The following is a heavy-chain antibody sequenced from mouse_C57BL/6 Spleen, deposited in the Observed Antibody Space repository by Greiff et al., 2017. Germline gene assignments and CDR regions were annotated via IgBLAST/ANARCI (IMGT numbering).Heavy chain of an antibody. Sequence: EVQLVESGGDLVKPGGSLKLSCAASGFTFSSYGMSWVRQTPDKRLECVATISSGGSYTYYPDSVKGRFTISRDNAKNTLYLQMSSLKSEDTAMYYWARHAPFAPWGQGTLVTVSA. CDR2: ISSGGSYT. V-gene: IGHV5-6*01. CDR3: ARHAPFAP. J-gene: IGHJ3*01. CDR1: GFTFSSYG.